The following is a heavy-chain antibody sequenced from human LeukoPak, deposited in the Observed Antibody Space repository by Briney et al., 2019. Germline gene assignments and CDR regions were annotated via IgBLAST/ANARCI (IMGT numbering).Heavy chain of an antibody. CDR3: ASGSYYYDSSGLDY. CDR2: ISYDGSNK. Sequence: PGGSLRLSCAASGFTFSSYAMHWVRQAPGKGLEWVAVISYDGSNKYYADSVKGRFTISRDNSKNTLYLQMNSLRAEDTAVYYCASGSYYYDSSGLDYWGQGTLVTVSS. V-gene: IGHV3-30-3*01. CDR1: GFTFSSYA. D-gene: IGHD3-22*01. J-gene: IGHJ4*02.